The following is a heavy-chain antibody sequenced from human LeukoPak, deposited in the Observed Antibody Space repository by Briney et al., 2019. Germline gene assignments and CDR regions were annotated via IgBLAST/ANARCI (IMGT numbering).Heavy chain of an antibody. J-gene: IGHJ5*02. CDR1: GFSFSSSE. D-gene: IGHD2-8*01. CDR3: ARDTVNGPFVISLDL. V-gene: IGHV3-48*03. CDR2: INSGGSTK. Sequence: GGSPRLSCAASGFSFSSSEMSWVRQAPGKGPEWVSHINSGGSTKYYADSVRGRFTMSRDNAKNLLYLQMNSLRDEDTALYYCARDTVNGPFVISLDLWGQGALVTVSS.